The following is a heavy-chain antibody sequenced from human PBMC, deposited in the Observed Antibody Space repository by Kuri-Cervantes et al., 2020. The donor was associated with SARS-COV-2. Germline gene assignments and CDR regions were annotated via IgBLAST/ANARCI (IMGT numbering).Heavy chain of an antibody. CDR1: GFTFSNAW. D-gene: IGHD7-27*01. V-gene: IGHV3-30-3*01. J-gene: IGHJ3*02. Sequence: SLKISCAASGFTFSNAWMSWVRQAPGKGLEWVAVISYDGSNKYYADSVKGRFTISRDNSKNTLYLQMNSLRAEDTAVYYCAGELGSDAFDIWGQGTMVTVSS. CDR3: AGELGSDAFDI. CDR2: ISYDGSNK.